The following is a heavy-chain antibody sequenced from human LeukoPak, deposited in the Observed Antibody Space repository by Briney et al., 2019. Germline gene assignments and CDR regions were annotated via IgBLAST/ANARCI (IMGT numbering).Heavy chain of an antibody. CDR1: GFTFDDYA. V-gene: IGHV3-9*01. CDR2: ISYNSDTI. J-gene: IGHJ2*01. CDR3: AKDYCGGDCYSGWYFDL. D-gene: IGHD2-21*02. Sequence: GGSLRLSCAASGFTFDDYAMHWVRQAPGKGLEWVSGISYNSDTIAYADSVKGRFTISRDNAKYSLYLQMNSLRAEDTALYYCAKDYCGGDCYSGWYFDLWGRGTLVTVSS.